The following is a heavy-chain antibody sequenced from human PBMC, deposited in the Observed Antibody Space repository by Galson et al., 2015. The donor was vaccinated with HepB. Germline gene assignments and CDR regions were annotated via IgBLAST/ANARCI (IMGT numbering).Heavy chain of an antibody. D-gene: IGHD6-13*01. CDR1: GFTFRSYS. Sequence: SLRLSCAASGFTFRSYSVNWVRQAPGKGLEWVSSISSGSTYIYYADSVKGRFTISRDNSKNSLCLQMNSLRAEDTAVYYCARGEAYSNSWYSDFDYWGQGTLVTVSS. CDR2: ISSGSTYI. J-gene: IGHJ4*02. V-gene: IGHV3-21*01. CDR3: ARGEAYSNSWYSDFDY.